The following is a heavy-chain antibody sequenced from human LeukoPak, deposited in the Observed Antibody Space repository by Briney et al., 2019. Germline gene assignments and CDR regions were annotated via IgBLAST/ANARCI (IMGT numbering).Heavy chain of an antibody. CDR3: ARGGTYDILTGYYNLETDY. Sequence: SETLSLTCAVYGGSFSGYYWSWIRQPPGKGLEWIGEINHSGSTNYNPSLKGRVTISVDTSKNQFSLKLSSVTAADTAVYYCARGGTYDILTGYYNLETDYWGQGTLVTVSS. CDR2: INHSGST. CDR1: GGSFSGYY. D-gene: IGHD3-9*01. J-gene: IGHJ4*02. V-gene: IGHV4-34*01.